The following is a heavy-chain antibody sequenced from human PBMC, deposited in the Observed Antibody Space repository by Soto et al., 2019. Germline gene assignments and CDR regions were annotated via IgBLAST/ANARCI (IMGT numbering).Heavy chain of an antibody. J-gene: IGHJ4*02. Sequence: SCKASGYTFTSYGISWIRQPPGKGLEWIGYIYYSGSTNYNPSLKSRVTISVDTSKNQFSLKLSSVTAADTAVYYCARHRPYFDWLFDYWGQGTLVTVSS. CDR1: GYTFTSYG. D-gene: IGHD3-9*01. CDR2: IYYSGST. CDR3: ARHRPYFDWLFDY. V-gene: IGHV4-59*08.